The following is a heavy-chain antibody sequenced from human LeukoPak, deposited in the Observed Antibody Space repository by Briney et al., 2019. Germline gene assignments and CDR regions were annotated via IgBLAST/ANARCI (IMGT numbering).Heavy chain of an antibody. CDR1: GGSISSGGYS. V-gene: IGHV4-30-2*01. J-gene: IGHJ5*02. Sequence: SETLSLTCAVSGGSISSGGYSWSWIRQPPGKGLEWIGYIYHSGSTYYNPSLKSRVTISVDRSKNQFSLKLSSVTAADTAVYYCARRAAARWSCWFDPWGQGTLVTVSS. CDR2: IYHSGST. CDR3: ARRAAARWSCWFDP. D-gene: IGHD6-6*01.